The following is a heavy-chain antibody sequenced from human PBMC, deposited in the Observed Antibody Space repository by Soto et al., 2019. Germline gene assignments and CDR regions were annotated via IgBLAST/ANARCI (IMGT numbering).Heavy chain of an antibody. CDR1: GFIFSSYA. CDR3: ARASEDITIFGVLIPYFDF. V-gene: IGHV3-33*01. D-gene: IGHD3-3*01. J-gene: IGHJ4*02. CDR2: IWNDESKK. Sequence: GGSLRLSCAASGFIFSSYAMHWVRQAPGKGLEWVAVIWNDESKKYYGDSVKGRFTISGDNSKDTLYLQMNSMRAEDTAIYYCARASEDITIFGVLIPYFDFWGQGTLVTVSS.